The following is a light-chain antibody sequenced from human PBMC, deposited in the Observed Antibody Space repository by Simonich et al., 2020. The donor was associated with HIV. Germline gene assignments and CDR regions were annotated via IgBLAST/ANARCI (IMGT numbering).Light chain of an antibody. CDR3: QQYYTTLYT. CDR1: QSVLYSSNNKNY. J-gene: IGKJ2*01. Sequence: DIVMTQSPDSLAVSLGERATINCKSSQSVLYSSNNKNYLAWYQQKPGQPPKLLIYWASTREFGVPDRFRGSGSGTDFTLTISSLQAEDVAIYYCQQYYTTLYTFGQGTKLEIK. V-gene: IGKV4-1*01. CDR2: WAS.